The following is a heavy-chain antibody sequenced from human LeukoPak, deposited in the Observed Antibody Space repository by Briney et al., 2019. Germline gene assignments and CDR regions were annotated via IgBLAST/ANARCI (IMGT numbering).Heavy chain of an antibody. CDR2: IYPGDSDT. J-gene: IGHJ6*03. D-gene: IGHD3-10*01. CDR1: GYSFTGYW. Sequence: GESLKISCKGSGYSFTGYWIGWVRQMPGKGLEWMGIIYPGDSDTRYSPSFQGQVTISADKSISTAYLQWSSLKASDTAMYYCARRSPTYYYGSGSREHTLYYYYYMDVWGKGTTVTVSS. V-gene: IGHV5-51*01. CDR3: ARRSPTYYYGSGSREHTLYYYYYMDV.